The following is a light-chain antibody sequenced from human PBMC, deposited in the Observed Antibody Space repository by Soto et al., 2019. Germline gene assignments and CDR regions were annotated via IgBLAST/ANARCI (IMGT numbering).Light chain of an antibody. Sequence: QSVLTQPPSVSGAPGQRVTISCTGSSSNIGARYDVHWYQCLPGTAPKLLIYGNSNRPSGVPDRFSGSKSGTSASLAITGLQAEDEADYYCQSYDTSLSGSDWVFGGGTKLTVL. CDR1: SSNIGARYD. V-gene: IGLV1-40*01. CDR2: GNS. CDR3: QSYDTSLSGSDWV. J-gene: IGLJ3*02.